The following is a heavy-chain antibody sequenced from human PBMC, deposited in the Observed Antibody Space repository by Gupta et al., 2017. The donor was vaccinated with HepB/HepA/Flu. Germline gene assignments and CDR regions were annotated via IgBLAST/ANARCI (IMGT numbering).Heavy chain of an antibody. CDR2: ISYDGSNK. J-gene: IGHJ6*02. V-gene: IGHV3-30-3*01. CDR3: ARGKQQLASNYYYYYGMDV. D-gene: IGHD6-13*01. CDR1: GFTFSSYA. Sequence: QVQLVESGGGVVQPGRSLRLSCAASGFTFSSYAMHWVRQAPGKGLEWVAVISYDGSNKYYADSVKGRFTISRDNSKNTLYLQMNSLRAEDTAVYYCARGKQQLASNYYYYYGMDVWGQGTTVTVSS.